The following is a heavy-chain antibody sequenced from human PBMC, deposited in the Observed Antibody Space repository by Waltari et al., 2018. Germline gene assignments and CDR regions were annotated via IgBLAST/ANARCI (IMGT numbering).Heavy chain of an antibody. J-gene: IGHJ4*02. CDR3: ASHGQWDYDSHGYFDY. CDR1: GGSISSYY. V-gene: IGHV4-59*01. D-gene: IGHD3-22*01. CDR2: IYYSGST. Sequence: QVQLQESGPGLVKPSETLSLTCTVSGGSISSYYWSWIRQPPGKGLEWIGYIYYSGSTNYHPSLKSRVTISVDTSKNQFSLKLSAVTAADTAVYYCASHGQWDYDSHGYFDYWGQGTLVTVSS.